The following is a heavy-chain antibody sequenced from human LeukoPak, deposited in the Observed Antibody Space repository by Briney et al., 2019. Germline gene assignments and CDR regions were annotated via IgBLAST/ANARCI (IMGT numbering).Heavy chain of an antibody. J-gene: IGHJ4*02. CDR1: GYSFTSYW. D-gene: IGHD6-13*01. CDR2: IYPGDSDT. V-gene: IGHV5-51*01. CDR3: ARQLAAAGYYFDY. Sequence: GESLKISCKGSGYSFTSYWIGWVRQMPGKGLEWMGVIYPGDSDTRYSPSFQGQVTISADKSISTAYLQWSSLKASDTAMYYCARQLAAAGYYFDYWGQGTLVTVSS.